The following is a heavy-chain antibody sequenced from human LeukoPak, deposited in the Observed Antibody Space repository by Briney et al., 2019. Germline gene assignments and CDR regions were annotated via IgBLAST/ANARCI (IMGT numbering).Heavy chain of an antibody. V-gene: IGHV4-39*01. CDR2: IYYSGST. J-gene: IGHJ4*02. D-gene: IGHD3-16*01. CDR3: ARGNDYVWGSYTYYFDY. CDR1: GGSISSSSYY. Sequence: SETLSLTCTVSGGSISSSSYYWGWIRQPPGKGLEWIGSIYYSGSTYYNPSLKSRVTISVDTSKNQFSLKLSSVTAADTAVYYCARGNDYVWGSYTYYFDYWGQGTLATVSS.